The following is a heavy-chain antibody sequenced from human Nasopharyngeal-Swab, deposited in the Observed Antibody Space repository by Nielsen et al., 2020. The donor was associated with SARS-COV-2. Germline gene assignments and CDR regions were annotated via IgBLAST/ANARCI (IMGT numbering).Heavy chain of an antibody. Sequence: SETLSLTCTVSGGSISSYYWSWIRQPPGKGLEWIGYIYYSGSTNYNPSLKSRVTISVDTSKNQFSLKLSSVTAAVTAVYYCARVLGSLWFGELAFDYWGQGTLVTVSS. CDR1: GGSISSYY. V-gene: IGHV4-59*01. CDR3: ARVLGSLWFGELAFDY. D-gene: IGHD3-10*01. CDR2: IYYSGST. J-gene: IGHJ4*02.